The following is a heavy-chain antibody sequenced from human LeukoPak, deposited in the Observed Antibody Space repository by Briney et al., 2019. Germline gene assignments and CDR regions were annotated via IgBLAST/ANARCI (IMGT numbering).Heavy chain of an antibody. CDR2: IYHSGST. CDR3: ARDPDYYGSGSYLPVDY. V-gene: IGHV4-38-2*02. Sequence: GSLRLSCAASGFTFSSYSMNWVRQAPGKGLEWIGSIYHSGSTYYNPSLKSRVTISVDTSKNQFSLKLSSVTAADTAVYYCARDPDYYGSGSYLPVDYWGQGTLVTVSS. D-gene: IGHD3-10*01. CDR1: GFTFSSYS. J-gene: IGHJ4*02.